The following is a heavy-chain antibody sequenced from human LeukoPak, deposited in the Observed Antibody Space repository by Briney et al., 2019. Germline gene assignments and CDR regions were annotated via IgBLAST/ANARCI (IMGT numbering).Heavy chain of an antibody. D-gene: IGHD2-15*01. CDR2: IKQDGSEK. CDR1: GFTFSNNW. Sequence: GSLRLSCAASGFTFSNNWMTWVRQAPGKGLEWVANIKQDGSEKYYVDSVKGRFTISRDNARNSLYLQMNNLRAEDTAVYYCASGSITPLDYWGQGTLVTVSS. V-gene: IGHV3-7*05. CDR3: ASGSITPLDY. J-gene: IGHJ4*02.